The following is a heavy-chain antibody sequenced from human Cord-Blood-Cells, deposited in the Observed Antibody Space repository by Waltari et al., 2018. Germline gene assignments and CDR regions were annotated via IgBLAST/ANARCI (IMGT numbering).Heavy chain of an antibody. CDR1: GGTFSSYA. D-gene: IGHD6-13*01. V-gene: IGHV1-69*01. CDR2: IIPIFGTA. Sequence: QVQLVQSGAEVKKPGSSVKVSCKASGGTFSSYAISWVRPAPGQGLEWMGGIIPIFGTANYAQKFQGRVTITADESTSTAYMELSSLRSEDTAVYYCARGRYSSSWYTAEYFQHWGQGTLVTVSS. CDR3: ARGRYSSSWYTAEYFQH. J-gene: IGHJ1*01.